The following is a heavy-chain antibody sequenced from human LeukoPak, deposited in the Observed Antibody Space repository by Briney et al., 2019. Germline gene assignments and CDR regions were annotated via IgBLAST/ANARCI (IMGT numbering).Heavy chain of an antibody. CDR3: ARGRTPGAAAGILDY. D-gene: IGHD6-13*01. CDR2: IYYSGST. V-gene: IGHV4-39*01. CDR1: GGSISSSSYY. J-gene: IGHJ4*02. Sequence: SETLSLTCTVSGGSISSSSYYWGWIRQPPGTGLEWIGSIYYSGSTYYNPSLKSRVTISVDTSKNQFSLKLSSVTAADTAVYYCARGRTPGAAAGILDYWGQGTLVTVSS.